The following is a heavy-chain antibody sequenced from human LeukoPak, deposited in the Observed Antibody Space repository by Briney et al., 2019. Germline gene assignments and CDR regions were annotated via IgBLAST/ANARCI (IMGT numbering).Heavy chain of an antibody. J-gene: IGHJ5*01. CDR2: MTPNDGKT. V-gene: IGHV1-8*01. CDR3: ARGHVLAPFDP. Sequence: GASVKVSCKASGYTFTSYAISWVRQATGQGLEWMGWMTPNDGKTGYSQKFQGRVTLTGDTSVNTAYMELTGLTSEDTGVYYCARGHVLAPFDPWGQGTLVTVSS. CDR1: GYTFTSYA. D-gene: IGHD3-16*01.